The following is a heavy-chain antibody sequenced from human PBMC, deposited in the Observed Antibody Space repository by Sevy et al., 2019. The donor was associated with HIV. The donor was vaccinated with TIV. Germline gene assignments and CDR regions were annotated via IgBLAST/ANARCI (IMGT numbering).Heavy chain of an antibody. CDR2: IRYDGSNK. V-gene: IGHV3-30*02. CDR1: GFTFSSYG. Sequence: GGSLRLSCAASGFTFSSYGMHWVRRAPAKGLEWVAFIRYDGSNKHYADSVKGRFTISRDNSKNTLYLQMNSLRAEDTAVYYCAKAPHGGTTYYYYFYMDVWGKGTTVTVSS. CDR3: AKAPHGGTTYYYYFYMDV. J-gene: IGHJ6*03. D-gene: IGHD2-15*01.